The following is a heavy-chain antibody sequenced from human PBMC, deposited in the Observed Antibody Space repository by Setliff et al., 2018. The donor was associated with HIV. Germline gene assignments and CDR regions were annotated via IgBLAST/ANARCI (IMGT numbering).Heavy chain of an antibody. Sequence: GASVKVSCKASGGPFTSAFNWERQVPGQGLEWMGGIIPIFGTANYAQNFGGRVTITADQSTTTSYLQLNSLRFEDTAIYYCASDSPAARFEELEDHYYYFMDVWGKGTTVTVSS. CDR3: ASDSPAARFEELEDHYYYFMDV. CDR1: GGPFTSA. D-gene: IGHD3-10*01. J-gene: IGHJ6*03. V-gene: IGHV1-69*13. CDR2: IIPIFGTA.